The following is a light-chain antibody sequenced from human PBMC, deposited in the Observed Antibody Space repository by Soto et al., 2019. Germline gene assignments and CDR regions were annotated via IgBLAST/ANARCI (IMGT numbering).Light chain of an antibody. CDR3: QQSYSTPWT. CDR1: QSISYW. Sequence: DIQMTQSPSTLSASVVDRVTRTCLASQSISYWLAWYQQKPGKAPKLLIYAASSLQSGVPSRFSGSGSGTDFTLTISSLQPEDFATYYCQQSYSTPWTFDQGTKVDIK. J-gene: IGKJ1*01. V-gene: IGKV1-39*01. CDR2: AAS.